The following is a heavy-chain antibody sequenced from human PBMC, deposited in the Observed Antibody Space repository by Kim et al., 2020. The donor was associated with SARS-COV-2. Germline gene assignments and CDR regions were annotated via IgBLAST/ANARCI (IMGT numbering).Heavy chain of an antibody. CDR3: AKDIHSSSWFDSYYGMDV. D-gene: IGHD6-13*01. Sequence: KGRFTISRENAKTSLYLQMNSLRAEDTALYYCAKDIHSSSWFDSYYGMDVWGQGTTVTVSS. J-gene: IGHJ6*02. V-gene: IGHV3-9*01.